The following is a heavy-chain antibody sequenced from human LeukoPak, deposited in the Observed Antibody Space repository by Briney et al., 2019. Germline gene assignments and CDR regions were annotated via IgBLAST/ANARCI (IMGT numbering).Heavy chain of an antibody. CDR1: GYTFTSYY. CDR2: INPNNGAT. CDR3: ARDVVVVVGASRSNFYFYMDV. V-gene: IGHV1-2*02. D-gene: IGHD2-15*01. J-gene: IGHJ6*03. Sequence: GASVKVSCKASGYTFTSYYIHWVRQAPGQGLEWMGWINPNNGATNYAQKFQGRITMTRDTSITTAYMELSSLRPDDTAIYYCARDVVVVVGASRSNFYFYMDVWGKGTTVTVSS.